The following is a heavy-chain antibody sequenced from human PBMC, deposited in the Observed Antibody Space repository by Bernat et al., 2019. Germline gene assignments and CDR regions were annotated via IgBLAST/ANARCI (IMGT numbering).Heavy chain of an antibody. V-gene: IGHV1-18*01. CDR1: GYTFSTYK. CDR3: ARGYRNFDY. Sequence: VYLVQSGADVKKPGASVKVSCEASGYTFSTYKITWVRQAPGQGLEWMGWISPYNGNANYAQNFQGRVTMTTDTSTSTAYMELTSLRSDDTAIYYCARGYRNFDYWGQGTLVSVSS. J-gene: IGHJ4*02. CDR2: ISPYNGNA. D-gene: IGHD4-11*01.